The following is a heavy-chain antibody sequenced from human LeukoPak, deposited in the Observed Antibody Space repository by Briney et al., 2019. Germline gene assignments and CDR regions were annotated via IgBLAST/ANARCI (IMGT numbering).Heavy chain of an antibody. CDR2: IYTSGST. D-gene: IGHD3-22*01. CDR1: GGSISSGSYY. J-gene: IGHJ3*02. CDR3: ARGDYYDSSGYLGGNGAFDI. V-gene: IGHV4-61*02. Sequence: SETLSLTCTVSGGSISSGSYYWRWLRQPAGTGLEWIGRIYTSGSTNYNPSLKSRVTISVDTSKNQFSLKLSSVTAADTAVYYCARGDYYDSSGYLGGNGAFDIWGQGTMVTVSS.